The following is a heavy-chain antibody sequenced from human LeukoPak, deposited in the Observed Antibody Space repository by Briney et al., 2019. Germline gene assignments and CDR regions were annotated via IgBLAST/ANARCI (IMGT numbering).Heavy chain of an antibody. CDR2: FDPEDGET. CDR1: GYTLTELS. Sequence: ASVKVSCKVSGYTLTELSMHWVRQAPGKGLEWMGGFDPEDGETIYAQKFRGRVTMTEDTSTDTAYMELSSLRSEDTAVYYCATKIGEDIVVVPAARAFDIWGQGTMVTVSS. CDR3: ATKIGEDIVVVPAARAFDI. J-gene: IGHJ3*02. D-gene: IGHD2-2*01. V-gene: IGHV1-24*01.